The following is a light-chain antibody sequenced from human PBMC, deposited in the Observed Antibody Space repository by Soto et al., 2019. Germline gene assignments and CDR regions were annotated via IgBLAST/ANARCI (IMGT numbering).Light chain of an antibody. Sequence: ELVLTQSPGTLSLSPGERATLSCRASQSVSSSYLAWYQQQPGQAPRLLIYGASTRATGIPDRFSGSGSGTDFTLTISRLEPEDFAVYYCQQYGSSRTFGQGTNVGIK. CDR3: QQYGSSRT. J-gene: IGKJ1*01. CDR1: QSVSSSY. CDR2: GAS. V-gene: IGKV3-20*01.